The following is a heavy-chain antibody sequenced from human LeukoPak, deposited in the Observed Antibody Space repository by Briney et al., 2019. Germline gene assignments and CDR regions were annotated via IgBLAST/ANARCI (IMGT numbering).Heavy chain of an antibody. CDR1: GGSISSSSYY. J-gene: IGHJ4*02. Sequence: SSETLSLTCTVSGGSISSSSYYWGWIRQPPGKGLEWIGSIYYSGSTYYNPSLKSRVTISVDTSKNQFSLKLSSVTAADTAVYYCARHGGYNLHFDYWGQGTLVTVSS. CDR3: ARHGGYNLHFDY. CDR2: IYYSGST. D-gene: IGHD5-24*01. V-gene: IGHV4-39*01.